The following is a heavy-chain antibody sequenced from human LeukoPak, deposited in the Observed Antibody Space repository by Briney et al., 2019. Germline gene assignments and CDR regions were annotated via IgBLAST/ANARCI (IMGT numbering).Heavy chain of an antibody. CDR3: ARGGKDNWFDP. J-gene: IGHJ5*02. D-gene: IGHD3-16*01. CDR2: IYYSGST. Sequence: SETLSLTCTVSGGSISSHYWSWIRQPPGKGLEWIGYIYYSGSTNYNPSLKSRVTISVDTSKNQFSLKLSSGTAADTAVYYCARGGKDNWFDPWGQGTLVTVSS. CDR1: GGSISSHY. V-gene: IGHV4-59*11.